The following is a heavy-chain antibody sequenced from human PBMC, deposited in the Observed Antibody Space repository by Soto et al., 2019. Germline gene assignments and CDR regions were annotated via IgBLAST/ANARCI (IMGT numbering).Heavy chain of an antibody. CDR1: GGSFSGYY. V-gene: IGHV4-34*09. J-gene: IGHJ4*02. D-gene: IGHD5-18*01. CDR2: INHSGST. CDR3: ARSGYSYGPNPLLY. Sequence: SETLSLTCAVYGGSFSGYYWIWIRQPPGKGLEWIGEINHSGSTYYNPSLKSRVTISVDTSKNQFSLKLSSVTAADTAVYYCARSGYSYGPNPLLYWGQGTLVTVSS.